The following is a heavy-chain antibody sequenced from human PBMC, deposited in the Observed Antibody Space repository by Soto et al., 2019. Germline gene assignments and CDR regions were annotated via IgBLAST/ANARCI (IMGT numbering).Heavy chain of an antibody. D-gene: IGHD1-7*01. V-gene: IGHV4-4*07. CDR2: IYATGTT. CDR3: VRDRTKTLRDWFDP. Sequence: SETLSLTCTVSGASISGFYWSWLRKCAGKGLEWIGRIYATGTTDYNPSLKSRVMMSVDTSKKQFSLKLRSVTAADTAVYYCVRDRTKTLRDWFDPWGQGISVTVSS. CDR1: GASISGFY. J-gene: IGHJ5*02.